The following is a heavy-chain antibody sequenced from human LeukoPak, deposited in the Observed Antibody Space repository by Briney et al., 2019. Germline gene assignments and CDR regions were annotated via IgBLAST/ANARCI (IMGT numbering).Heavy chain of an antibody. V-gene: IGHV3-48*03. J-gene: IGHJ5*02. CDR3: AREGFTMVRGVKYNWFDP. CDR1: GFTVSSYE. CDR2: ISSSANTI. Sequence: PEGSLRLSCAASGFTVSSYEMNWVRQAPGKGLEWVSYISSSANTIYYADSVKGRFTVSRDNAKNSLYLQMNSLRAEDTAVYYCAREGFTMVRGVKYNWFDPWGQGTLVTVSS. D-gene: IGHD3-10*01.